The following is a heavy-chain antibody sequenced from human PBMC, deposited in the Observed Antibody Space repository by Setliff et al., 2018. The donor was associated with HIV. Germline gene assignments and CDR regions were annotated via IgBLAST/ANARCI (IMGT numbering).Heavy chain of an antibody. D-gene: IGHD4-17*01. CDR3: ARGQASNDYGVSF. Sequence: GASVKVSCKASGYTFTSYGSSWVRQAPGQGLEWMGIINPGGGNTRYAQRFQGRVSMTSDTSTSTVYMELSSLRSEDTAVYYCARGQASNDYGVSFWGQGTMVTVSS. J-gene: IGHJ3*01. CDR2: INPGGGNT. CDR1: GYTFTSYG. V-gene: IGHV1-46*01.